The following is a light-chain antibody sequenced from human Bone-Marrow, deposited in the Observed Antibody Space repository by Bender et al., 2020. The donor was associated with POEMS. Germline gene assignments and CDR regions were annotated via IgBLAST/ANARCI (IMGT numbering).Light chain of an antibody. CDR3: QSADVSGGVV. Sequence: SYEVTQSPSVSVSPGQTARITCSGDALPQQYAYWYQQKPGQAPILVIYHDTERPSGIPERFSGSTSGTTVTLTITGVQAEDEADYYCQSADVSGGVVFGGGTKLTVL. CDR1: ALPQQY. CDR2: HDT. J-gene: IGLJ2*01. V-gene: IGLV3-25*03.